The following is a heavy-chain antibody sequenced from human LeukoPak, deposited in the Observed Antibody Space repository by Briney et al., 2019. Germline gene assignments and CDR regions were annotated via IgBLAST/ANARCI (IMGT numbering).Heavy chain of an antibody. D-gene: IGHD3-22*01. V-gene: IGHV3-21*01. J-gene: IGHJ4*02. CDR1: GFTFSTYT. CDR3: ARVGATRGIVVDPFDY. Sequence: GGSLRLSCAASGFTFSTYTMIGVRQAPGKGLEWVSSISTSSIYIYYADSVKGRFTISRDNAKNSLYLQMNSLRAEDTAVYYCARVGATRGIVVDPFDYWGQGTLVSVSS. CDR2: ISTSSIYI.